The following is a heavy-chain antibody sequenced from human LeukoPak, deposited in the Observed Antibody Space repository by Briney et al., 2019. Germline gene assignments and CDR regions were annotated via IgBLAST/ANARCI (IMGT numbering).Heavy chain of an antibody. CDR2: ISGSGGST. CDR3: AKVGVERIWFGELPFDY. D-gene: IGHD3-10*01. J-gene: IGHJ4*02. Sequence: GGSLRLSCAASGFTFSSYGMSWVRQAPGKGLEWVSAISGSGGSTYYADSVKGRFTISRDNSKHTLYLQMNSLRAEDTAVYYCAKVGVERIWFGELPFDYWGQGTLVTVSS. V-gene: IGHV3-23*01. CDR1: GFTFSSYG.